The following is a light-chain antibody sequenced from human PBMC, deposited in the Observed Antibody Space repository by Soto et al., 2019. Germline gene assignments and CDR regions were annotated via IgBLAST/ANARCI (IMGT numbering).Light chain of an antibody. CDR1: SSDVGGYNY. J-gene: IGLJ2*01. CDR3: NSYAGSNNWV. CDR2: EVS. Sequence: QLVLTQPPSASGSPGQSVTISCTGTSSDVGGYNYVSWYQQHPGKAPKLIIYEVSKRPSGVPDRFSGSKSGNTASLTVSGLQAEDEADYYCNSYAGSNNWVFGGGTKVTVL. V-gene: IGLV2-8*01.